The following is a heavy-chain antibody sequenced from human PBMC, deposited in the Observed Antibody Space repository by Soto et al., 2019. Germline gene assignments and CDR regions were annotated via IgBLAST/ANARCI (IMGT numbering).Heavy chain of an antibody. D-gene: IGHD4-4*01. CDR1: GYSFTSYW. J-gene: IGHJ6*02. V-gene: IGHV5-10-1*01. CDR3: ARRRVSNYYYGMDV. Sequence: GESLKISCKGSGYSFTSYWISWVRLMPGKGLEWMGRIDPSDSYTNYSPSFQGHVTISADKSISTAYLQWSSLKASDTAMYYCARRRVSNYYYGMDVWGQGTTVTVSS. CDR2: IDPSDSYT.